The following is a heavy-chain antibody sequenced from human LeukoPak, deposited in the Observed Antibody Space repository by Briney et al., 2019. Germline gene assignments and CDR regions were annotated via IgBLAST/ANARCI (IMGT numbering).Heavy chain of an antibody. Sequence: GSSVKVSCKASGGTFSSSAISWVRQAPGQGLEWLGGIIPIFGSSNYAQKFQGRVTITADKSTSTAYMELSSLRSEDTAVYYCARDRGAVAGYYYYYMDVWGKGTTVTVSS. V-gene: IGHV1-69*06. D-gene: IGHD6-19*01. CDR2: IIPIFGSS. CDR3: ARDRGAVAGYYYYYMDV. CDR1: GGTFSSSA. J-gene: IGHJ6*03.